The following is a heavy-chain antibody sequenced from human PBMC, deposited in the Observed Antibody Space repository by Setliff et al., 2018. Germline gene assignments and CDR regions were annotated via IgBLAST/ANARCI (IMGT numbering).Heavy chain of an antibody. CDR1: GDSINSYPYY. D-gene: IGHD2-15*01. J-gene: IGHJ3*02. CDR3: LGYCSGGSCYLDAFDI. Sequence: SETLSLTCTVSGDSINSYPYYWGWIRQRPGKGLEWIGNIYYTGITYYNPSLKSRVTISVDTSKNHFSLKLSSVTAADTAVYDCLGYCSGGSCYLDAFDIWGKGTMVTVSS. CDR2: IYYTGIT. V-gene: IGHV4-39*02.